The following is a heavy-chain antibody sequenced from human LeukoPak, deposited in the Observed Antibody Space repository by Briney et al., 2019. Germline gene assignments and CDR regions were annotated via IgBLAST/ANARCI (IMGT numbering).Heavy chain of an antibody. J-gene: IGHJ4*02. CDR1: GFTFSSYN. CDR3: ARYSGTYRDY. CDR2: ISSSSTYM. Sequence: PGGSLRLSCAASGFTFSSYNMNWVRQAPGRGLEWVSSISSSSTYMFYADSVKGRFTISRDNAKNSLYLRMDSLRAEDTAVYYCARYSGTYRDYWGQGTLVTVS. D-gene: IGHD1-26*01. V-gene: IGHV3-21*01.